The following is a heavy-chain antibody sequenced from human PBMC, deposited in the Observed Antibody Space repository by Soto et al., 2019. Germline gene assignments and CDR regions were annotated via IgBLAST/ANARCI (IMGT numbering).Heavy chain of an antibody. D-gene: IGHD6-19*01. CDR3: ASGSREAVAGNYYYYGMDV. Sequence: ASVKVSCKASGYTFTSYGINWVRQATGQGLEWMGWMNPNSGNTGYAQKFQGRVTMTRNTSISTAYMELSSLRSEDTAVYYCASGSREAVAGNYYYYGMDVWGQGTTVTV. J-gene: IGHJ6*02. CDR2: MNPNSGNT. CDR1: GYTFTSYG. V-gene: IGHV1-8*01.